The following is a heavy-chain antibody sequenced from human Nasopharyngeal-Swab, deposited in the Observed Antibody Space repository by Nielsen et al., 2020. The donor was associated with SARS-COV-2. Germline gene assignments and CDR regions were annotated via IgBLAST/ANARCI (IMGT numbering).Heavy chain of an antibody. Sequence: ASVKVSCKASGYTFTSYYMHWVRQAPGQGLEWMGIINPSGGSTSYAQKFQGRVTMTRDTSTSTVYMELSSLRSEDTAVYYCARDGGGDGYNYEEYFDLWGRGTLVTVSS. CDR1: GYTFTSYY. CDR2: INPSGGST. J-gene: IGHJ2*01. D-gene: IGHD5-24*01. V-gene: IGHV1-46*01. CDR3: ARDGGGDGYNYEEYFDL.